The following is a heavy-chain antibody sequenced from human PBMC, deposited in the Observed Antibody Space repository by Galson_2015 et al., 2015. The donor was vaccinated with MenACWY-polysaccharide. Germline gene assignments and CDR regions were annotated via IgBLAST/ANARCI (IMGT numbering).Heavy chain of an antibody. V-gene: IGHV3-23*01. Sequence: SLRLSCAASGFTFSSYAMSRVRQAPGKGLEWVSTVSGSGSSTYYADSVKSRFTISRDNSKNTLYLQMGSLRAEDTAVYYCAKVAVAGPMSFFDYWGQGTLVTVSS. CDR3: AKVAVAGPMSFFDY. CDR2: VSGSGSST. J-gene: IGHJ4*02. CDR1: GFTFSSYA. D-gene: IGHD6-19*01.